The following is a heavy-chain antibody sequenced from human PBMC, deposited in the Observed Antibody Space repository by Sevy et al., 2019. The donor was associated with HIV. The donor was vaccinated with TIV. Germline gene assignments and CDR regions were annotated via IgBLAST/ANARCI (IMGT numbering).Heavy chain of an antibody. Sequence: GGSLRLSCAASGFTFSSYAMHWVRQAPGKGLEWVAVISYDGSNKYYADSVKGRFNISRDNSKNTLYLQMNSLRAEDTTVYYCARDPYYYDSSGYFLDWGQGTLVTVSS. J-gene: IGHJ4*02. V-gene: IGHV3-30-3*01. D-gene: IGHD3-22*01. CDR1: GFTFSSYA. CDR2: ISYDGSNK. CDR3: ARDPYYYDSSGYFLD.